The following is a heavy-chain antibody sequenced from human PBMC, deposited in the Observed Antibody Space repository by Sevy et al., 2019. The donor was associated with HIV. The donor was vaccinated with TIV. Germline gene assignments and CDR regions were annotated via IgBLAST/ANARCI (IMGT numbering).Heavy chain of an antibody. D-gene: IGHD3-3*01. CDR3: ARSLYYDFWSGYWLQH. V-gene: IGHV1-18*01. J-gene: IGHJ1*01. CDR1: GYTFTSYG. CDR2: ISAYNGNT. Sequence: ASVKVSCKASGYTFTSYGISWVRQAPGQGLEWMGWISAYNGNTNYPQKLQGSVTMTTDTSTSTAYMELRSLRSDDTAVYYCARSLYYDFWSGYWLQHWGQGTLVTVSS.